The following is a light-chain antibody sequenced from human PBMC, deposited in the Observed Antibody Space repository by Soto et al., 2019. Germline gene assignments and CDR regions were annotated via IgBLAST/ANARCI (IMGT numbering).Light chain of an antibody. Sequence: QSALTQPASVSGSPGQSITISCTGTNSDVGSYNFVSWYQQHPGKVPKLIIYEATKRPSGLSNRFSGSKSGNTASLTISGLQAEDEADYYCCSFAGGGATWVFGGGTKVTVL. CDR3: CSFAGGGATWV. V-gene: IGLV2-23*01. J-gene: IGLJ3*02. CDR2: EAT. CDR1: NSDVGSYNF.